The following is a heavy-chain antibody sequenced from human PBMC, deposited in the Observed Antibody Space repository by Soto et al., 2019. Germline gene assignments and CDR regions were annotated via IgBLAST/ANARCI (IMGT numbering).Heavy chain of an antibody. V-gene: IGHV5-10-1*01. CDR3: ARVHKNWFDS. J-gene: IGHJ5*01. Sequence: PGESLKISCKASGCNFTAFWLHWVRHMPGKGLEWLRKIDPSCSYTNYSPSSEGHVTATTDYSVSTAYLQWSSLRASDTALYFCARVHKNWFDSWAQGTMVTVSS. CDR1: GCNFTAFW. CDR2: IDPSCSYT.